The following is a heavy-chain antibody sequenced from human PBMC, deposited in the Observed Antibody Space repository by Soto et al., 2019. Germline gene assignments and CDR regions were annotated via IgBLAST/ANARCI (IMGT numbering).Heavy chain of an antibody. CDR1: GFTFSNAW. V-gene: IGHV3-15*01. D-gene: IGHD6-6*01. Sequence: GGSLRLSCAASGFTFSNAWMSWVRQAPGKGLEWVGRIKSKTDGGTTDYAAPVKGRFTISRDDSKNTLYLQMNSLKTEDTAVYYCTTRIAARPIPYYYYYGMDVWGQGTTVTVS. J-gene: IGHJ6*02. CDR3: TTRIAARPIPYYYYYGMDV. CDR2: IKSKTDGGTT.